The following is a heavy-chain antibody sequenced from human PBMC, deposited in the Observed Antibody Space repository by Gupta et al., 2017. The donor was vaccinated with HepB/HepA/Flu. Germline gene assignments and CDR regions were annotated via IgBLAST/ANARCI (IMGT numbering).Heavy chain of an antibody. CDR2: IIPIFGTA. Sequence: QVQLVQSGAEVKKPGSSVKVSCKASGGTFSSHAISWVRQAPGQGLEWMGGIIPIFGTANYAQKFQGRVTITADKSTSTAYMELSSLRSEDTAVYYCAIRPAGPDGYCSSTSCLSAFDPWGQVTLVTVSS. J-gene: IGHJ5*02. CDR3: AIRPAGPDGYCSSTSCLSAFDP. D-gene: IGHD2-2*03. V-gene: IGHV1-69*06. CDR1: GGTFSSHA.